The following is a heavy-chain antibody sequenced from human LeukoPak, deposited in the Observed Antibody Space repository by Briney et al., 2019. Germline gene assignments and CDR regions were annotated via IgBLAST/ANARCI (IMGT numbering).Heavy chain of an antibody. J-gene: IGHJ4*02. CDR3: ARPPRWLQFDY. CDR1: GGSISSGSYY. CDR2: IYTSGST. D-gene: IGHD5-24*01. Sequence: SSETLSLTCTVSGGSISSGSYYWSWIRQPAGKGLEWIGRIYTSGSTNYNPSLKSRVTISVDTSKNQFSLKLRSVTAADPAVYYCARPPRWLQFDYWGQGTLVTVS. V-gene: IGHV4-61*02.